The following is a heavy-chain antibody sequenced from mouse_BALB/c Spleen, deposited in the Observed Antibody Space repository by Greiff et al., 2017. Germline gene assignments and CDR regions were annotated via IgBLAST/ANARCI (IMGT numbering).Heavy chain of an antibody. Sequence: EVQRVESGGGLVQPGGSLKLSCAASGFTFSSYTMSWVRQTPEKRLEWVAYISNGGGSTYYPDTVKGRFTISRDNAKNTLYLQMSSLKSEDTAMYYCARPGDYSWFAYWGQGTLVTVSA. CDR1: GFTFSSYT. J-gene: IGHJ3*01. CDR3: ARPGDYSWFAY. D-gene: IGHD1-1*01. V-gene: IGHV5-12-2*01. CDR2: ISNGGGST.